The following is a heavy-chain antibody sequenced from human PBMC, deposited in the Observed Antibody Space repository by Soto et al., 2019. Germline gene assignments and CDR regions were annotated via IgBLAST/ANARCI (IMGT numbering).Heavy chain of an antibody. V-gene: IGHV3-30-3*01. J-gene: IGHJ6*02. D-gene: IGHD2-15*01. CDR1: GFTFNSHA. CDR2: ISRDGSDK. Sequence: QVHLMESGGGVVQPGRSLRLSCAASGFTFNSHAMIWVRQAPGKGLEWVRIISRDGSDKYYAESVKGRFTSSRDNSRDTMYLQLDSLRASHTATYYCARDPDRASATSPPSGMDVRSQGTTVTASS. CDR3: ARDPDRASATSPPSGMDV.